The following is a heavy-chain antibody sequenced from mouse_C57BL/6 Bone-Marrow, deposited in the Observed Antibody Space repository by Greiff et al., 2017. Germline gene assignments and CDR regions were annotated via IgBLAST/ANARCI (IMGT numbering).Heavy chain of an antibody. V-gene: IGHV1-72*01. Sequence: QVHVKQPGAELVKPGASVKLSCTASGYTFTSYWMHWVKQRPGRGLEWIGRIDPNSGGTKYNEKFKSKATLTVDKPSSTAYMQLSSLTSEDSAVYYCARWYYGSSYGYCEVWGTGTTVTVSS. CDR2: IDPNSGGT. CDR1: GYTFTSYW. CDR3: ARWYYGSSYGYCEV. J-gene: IGHJ1*03. D-gene: IGHD1-1*01.